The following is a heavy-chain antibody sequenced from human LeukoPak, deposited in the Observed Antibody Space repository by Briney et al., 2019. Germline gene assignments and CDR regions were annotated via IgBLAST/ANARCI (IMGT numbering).Heavy chain of an antibody. CDR2: IYSGGST. D-gene: IGHD5-18*01. J-gene: IGHJ3*02. Sequence: TGGSLRLSCAVSGFTVSSNYMSWVRQAPGKGLEWVSVIYSGGSTYYADSVKGRFTISRDNSKDTLYLQMNSLRAEDTAVYYCARVKTAMVDDAFDIWGQGTMVTVSS. V-gene: IGHV3-53*01. CDR3: ARVKTAMVDDAFDI. CDR1: GFTVSSNY.